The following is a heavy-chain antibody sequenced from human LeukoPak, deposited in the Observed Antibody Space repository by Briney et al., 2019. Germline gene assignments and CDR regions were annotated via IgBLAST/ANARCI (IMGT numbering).Heavy chain of an antibody. Sequence: PSETLSLTCALYGGSFSTYYWFWIRQPPGKGLEWIGEINHSGNTNYNPSLKSRVTISVDTSKNQFSLKLSSVTAADTAVYYCASGWAAVDAYWGQGTLVTVSS. CDR2: INHSGNT. CDR1: GGSFSTYY. CDR3: ASGWAAVDAY. J-gene: IGHJ4*02. V-gene: IGHV4-34*01. D-gene: IGHD6-13*01.